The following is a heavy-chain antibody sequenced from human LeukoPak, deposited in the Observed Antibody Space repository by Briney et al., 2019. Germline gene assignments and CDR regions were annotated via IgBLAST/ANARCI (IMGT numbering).Heavy chain of an antibody. Sequence: ASVKVSCKASGYTFTGYYIHWVRQAPGQGLEWMGGIIPIFGTANYAQKFQGRVTITTDESTSTAYMELSSLRSEDTAVYYCARDRGIWSGLNYWGQGTLVTVSS. CDR3: ARDRGIWSGLNY. V-gene: IGHV1-69*05. J-gene: IGHJ4*02. CDR2: IIPIFGTA. D-gene: IGHD3-3*01. CDR1: GYTFTGYY.